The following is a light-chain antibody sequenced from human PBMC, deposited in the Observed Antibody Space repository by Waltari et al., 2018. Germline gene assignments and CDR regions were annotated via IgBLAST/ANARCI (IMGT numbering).Light chain of an antibody. Sequence: QSVLTQPPSVSGTPGQRVTIPCSGSNSHIGGTSVNWYPQLPGTAPKLLIYNDNQGPSGVPDRFSASKSGTSASLAITGLQSEDDAYYYCAVWDDSLGGVFGGGTKLTVL. CDR3: AVWDDSLGGV. CDR2: NDN. J-gene: IGLJ3*02. CDR1: NSHIGGTS. V-gene: IGLV1-44*01.